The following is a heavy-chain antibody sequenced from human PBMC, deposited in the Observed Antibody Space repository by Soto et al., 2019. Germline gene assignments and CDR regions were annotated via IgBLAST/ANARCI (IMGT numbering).Heavy chain of an antibody. CDR1: GDSIRGGGHY. CDR2: VYHSGST. V-gene: IGHV4-31*03. D-gene: IGHD7-27*01. Sequence: QVQLQESGPGLVKPSQTLSLTCSVSGDSIRGGGHYWNWIRQFPGKGLEWIGYVYHSGSTHYNPSIRGRLTTSIDTSKNQFSLRLISVTAADTALYYCARDTGLAPTVWGYWGHGTQVTVSS. J-gene: IGHJ4*03. CDR3: ARDTGLAPTVWGY.